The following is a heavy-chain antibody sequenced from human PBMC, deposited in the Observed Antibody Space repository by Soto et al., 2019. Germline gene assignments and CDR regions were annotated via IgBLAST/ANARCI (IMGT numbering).Heavy chain of an antibody. CDR3: ARNLMDYDILTGYYMAYYFDS. J-gene: IGHJ4*02. D-gene: IGHD3-9*01. V-gene: IGHV1-3*01. CDR1: GYTFASYA. Sequence: QVQLVQSGAEVKKPGASVKVSCKASGYTFASYAMHWVRQAPGQRLEWMGWINAGNGNTKYSQKFQGRVTITRATSASTAYIELSSVRSEDTAVYYCARNLMDYDILTGYYMAYYFDSWGQGTLVTVSS. CDR2: INAGNGNT.